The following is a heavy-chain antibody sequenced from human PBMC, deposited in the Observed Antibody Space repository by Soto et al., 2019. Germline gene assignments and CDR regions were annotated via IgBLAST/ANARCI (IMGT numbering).Heavy chain of an antibody. J-gene: IGHJ4*02. D-gene: IGHD4-17*01. V-gene: IGHV3-21*01. CDR2: ISSSSSYI. CDR3: ARDLTTVTAFDY. CDR1: GFTFSSYS. Sequence: EVQLVESGGGLVKPGGSLRLSCAASGFTFSSYSMNWVRQAPGKGLEWVSSISSSSSYIYYADSVKGRFTISRDNAKNSLYLQMNSLRAEDTAVYYCARDLTTVTAFDYWGPGTLVTVSS.